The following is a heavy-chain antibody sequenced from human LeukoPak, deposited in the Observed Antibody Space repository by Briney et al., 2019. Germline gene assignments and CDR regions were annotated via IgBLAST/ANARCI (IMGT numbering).Heavy chain of an antibody. J-gene: IGHJ5*02. CDR1: GYTFTGYY. CDR3: ARAGDIVVVVAAKTWDNWFDP. Sequence: ASVNVSCKASGYTFTGYYMHWVRQAPGQGLEWMGWINPNSGGTNYAQKFQGRVTMTRDTSISTAYMELSRLRSDDTAVYYCARAGDIVVVVAAKTWDNWFDPWGQGTLVTVSS. D-gene: IGHD2-15*01. CDR2: INPNSGGT. V-gene: IGHV1-2*02.